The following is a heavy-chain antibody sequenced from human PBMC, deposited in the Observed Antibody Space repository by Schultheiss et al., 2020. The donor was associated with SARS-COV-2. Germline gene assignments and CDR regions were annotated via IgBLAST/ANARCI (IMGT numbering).Heavy chain of an antibody. Sequence: SETLSLTCTVSGGSISSGGYYWSWIRQHPGKGLEWIGNIYYSGSTYYNPSLKSLVTISVDTSKNQFSLKMSSVTAADTAVYYCARGRLREYYGMDVWGQGTTVTVSS. CDR3: ARGRLREYYGMDV. CDR2: IYYSGST. D-gene: IGHD5-12*01. V-gene: IGHV4-31*01. J-gene: IGHJ6*02. CDR1: GGSISSGGYY.